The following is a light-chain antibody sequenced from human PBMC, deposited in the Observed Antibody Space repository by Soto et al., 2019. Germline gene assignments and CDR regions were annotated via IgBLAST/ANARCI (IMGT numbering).Light chain of an antibody. J-gene: IGKJ1*01. CDR2: SAS. CDR3: QQYGSSLTWT. Sequence: EIVLMQSPGTLSLSPGERATLSCRPSQSVSSSHLAWYQQKPGQAPRLLIYSASTRATGIPARFSGSGSGTEFTLTISGLQSEDFAVYYCQQYGSSLTWTFGQGTKVDIK. CDR1: QSVSSSH. V-gene: IGKV3-20*01.